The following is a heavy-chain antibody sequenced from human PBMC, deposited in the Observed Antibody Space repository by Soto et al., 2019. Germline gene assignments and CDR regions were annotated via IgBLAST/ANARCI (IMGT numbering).Heavy chain of an antibody. J-gene: IGHJ6*02. CDR3: AKDFLQDWGQDYYYGMDV. Sequence: GESLKISCKGSGYSFTSYWISWVRQMPGKGLEWMGRIDPSDSYTNYSPSFQGHVTISADNSKNTLYLQMNSLRAEDTAVYYCAKDFLQDWGQDYYYGMDVWGQGTTVTVSS. D-gene: IGHD7-27*01. CDR2: IDPSDSYT. V-gene: IGHV5-10-1*01. CDR1: GYSFTSYW.